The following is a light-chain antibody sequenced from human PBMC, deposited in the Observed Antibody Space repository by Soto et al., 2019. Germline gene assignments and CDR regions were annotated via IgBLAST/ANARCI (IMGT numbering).Light chain of an antibody. CDR2: DVS. Sequence: QSALTQPASVSGSPGRSITISCTGTSSDVGGYNHVSWYQHHPGKAPKVIIYDVSNRPSGVSNRFSGSKSGNTASLTFSGLQAEDEADYYCSSYTSSSTYVFGTGTKVTVL. CDR3: SSYTSSSTYV. J-gene: IGLJ1*01. CDR1: SSDVGGYNH. V-gene: IGLV2-14*03.